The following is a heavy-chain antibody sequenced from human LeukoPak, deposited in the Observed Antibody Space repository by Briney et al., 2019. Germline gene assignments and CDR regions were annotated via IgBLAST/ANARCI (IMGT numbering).Heavy chain of an antibody. Sequence: GGSLRLSCAASGFXFSSYWIGWVRQAPGKGLEWVANIKEDGSEKYYVDSVKGRFTISRDNAKNSLYLQMSSLRAEDTAVYYCAWDYQGFWGQGTLVTVSS. J-gene: IGHJ4*02. V-gene: IGHV3-7*04. D-gene: IGHD2-2*01. CDR1: GFXFSSYW. CDR3: AWDYQGF. CDR2: IKEDGSEK.